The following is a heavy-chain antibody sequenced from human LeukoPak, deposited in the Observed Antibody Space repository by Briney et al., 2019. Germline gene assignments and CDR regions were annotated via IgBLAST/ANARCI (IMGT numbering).Heavy chain of an antibody. CDR2: IRFDGGNE. Sequence: PGGSLRLSCAASGFTFSSYGMHWVRQAPGKGLEWVTFIRFDGGNENYADSVKGRFTISRDNSKNTLYLQMNSLRAEDTAVYYCATDPPDCSSTSCLAYYFDYWGQGTLVTVSS. CDR3: ATDPPDCSSTSCLAYYFDY. J-gene: IGHJ4*02. D-gene: IGHD2-2*01. V-gene: IGHV3-30*02. CDR1: GFTFSSYG.